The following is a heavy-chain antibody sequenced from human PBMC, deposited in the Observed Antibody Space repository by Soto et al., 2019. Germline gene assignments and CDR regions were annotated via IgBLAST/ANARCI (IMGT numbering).Heavy chain of an antibody. CDR3: AKEHCSNTSCYSGTLVRWFDP. CDR2: ISGSGGST. CDR1: GFTFSSYA. J-gene: IGHJ5*02. V-gene: IGHV3-23*01. Sequence: GGSLRLSCAASGFTFSSYAMSWVRQAPGKGLEWVSAISGSGGSTYYADSVKGRFTISRDNSKNTLYLQMNSLRAEDTAVYYCAKEHCSNTSCYSGTLVRWFDPWGQGTLVTVSS. D-gene: IGHD2-2*01.